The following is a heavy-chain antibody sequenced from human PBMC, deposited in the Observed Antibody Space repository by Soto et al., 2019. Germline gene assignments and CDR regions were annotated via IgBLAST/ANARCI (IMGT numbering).Heavy chain of an antibody. Sequence: ASVKVACKASGYTFTSYGISWVRQAPGQGLEWMGWISAYNGNTNYAQKLQGRVTMTTDTSTSTAYMELRSLRSDDTAVYYCANIVDSYGNTRLDSSGQGTLVTVPS. D-gene: IGHD5-18*01. J-gene: IGHJ5*01. CDR3: ANIVDSYGNTRLDS. CDR1: GYTFTSYG. V-gene: IGHV1-18*01. CDR2: ISAYNGNT.